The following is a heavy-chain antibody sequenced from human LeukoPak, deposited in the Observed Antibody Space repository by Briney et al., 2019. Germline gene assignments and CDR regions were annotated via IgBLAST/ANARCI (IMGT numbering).Heavy chain of an antibody. Sequence: PGGSLRLSCAASGFPFSTYAMSWVRQAPGKGLEWVASINPDGNKKYSADSVKGRFTISRDNAENSLYLQMNSLRVEDTAFYYCARDLAYSRLDYWGQGMLVTVSS. D-gene: IGHD5-18*01. CDR3: ARDLAYSRLDY. CDR1: GFPFSTYA. CDR2: INPDGNKK. J-gene: IGHJ4*02. V-gene: IGHV3-7*01.